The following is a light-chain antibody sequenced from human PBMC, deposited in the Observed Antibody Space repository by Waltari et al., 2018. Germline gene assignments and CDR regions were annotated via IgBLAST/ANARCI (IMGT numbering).Light chain of an antibody. J-gene: IGLJ2*01. CDR2: DVF. Sequence: QSALTQPASVSGSPGQSISISCTGISSDVGGFNFVSWYQQHPGKAPKLMIYDVFNRPSAVSTRFSGSKSDNAASLAISGLQADDEAVYYCSSYTASPPHVVFGGGTKVTVL. CDR3: SSYTASPPHVV. CDR1: SSDVGGFNF. V-gene: IGLV2-14*03.